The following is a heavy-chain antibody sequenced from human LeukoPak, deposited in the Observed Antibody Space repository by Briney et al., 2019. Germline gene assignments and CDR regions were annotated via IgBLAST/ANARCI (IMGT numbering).Heavy chain of an antibody. CDR1: KFTFSNYG. CDR3: AKEYDSGGYGAYFDY. J-gene: IGHJ4*02. D-gene: IGHD3-10*01. Sequence: GGSLRLSCTASKFTFSNYGMQWVRQAPGKGLEWVAVISFDGRTKYYADSVKGRFTLSRDNSRNTLDLQMNSLGPEDTAVYYCAKEYDSGGYGAYFDYWGRGTLVTVSS. CDR2: ISFDGRTK. V-gene: IGHV3-30*18.